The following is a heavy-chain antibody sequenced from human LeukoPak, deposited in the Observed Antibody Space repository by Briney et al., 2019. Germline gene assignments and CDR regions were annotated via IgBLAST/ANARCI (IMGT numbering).Heavy chain of an antibody. V-gene: IGHV3-74*01. CDR3: LKRGSDWTYWYFDL. Sequence: GSLRLSCTASGFAFDNYWMHWVRQGPGKELVWVSRINGHGTTTGYADSVKGRFTISRDNAKNTVYLQMSNLRAEDTAVYYCLKRGSDWTYWYFDLWGRGTLVAVSS. CDR1: GFAFDNYW. J-gene: IGHJ2*01. CDR2: INGHGTTT. D-gene: IGHD1-1*01.